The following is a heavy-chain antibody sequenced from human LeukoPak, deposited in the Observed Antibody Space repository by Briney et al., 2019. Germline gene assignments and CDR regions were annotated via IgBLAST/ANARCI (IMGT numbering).Heavy chain of an antibody. Sequence: GRSLRLSCAASGFTFDDYAMHWVRQAPGKGLEWVSGISWNSGSIGYADSVKGRFTISRDNAKNSLYLQMNSLRAEDTALYYCAKDMEAVADDAFDVWGQGTMVTVSS. J-gene: IGHJ3*01. V-gene: IGHV3-9*01. D-gene: IGHD6-19*01. CDR1: GFTFDDYA. CDR3: AKDMEAVADDAFDV. CDR2: ISWNSGSI.